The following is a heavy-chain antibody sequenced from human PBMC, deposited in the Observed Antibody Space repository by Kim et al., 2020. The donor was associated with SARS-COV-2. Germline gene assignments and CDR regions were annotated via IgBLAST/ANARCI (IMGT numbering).Heavy chain of an antibody. CDR2: ISSRSSYI. Sequence: GGSLRLSCAASGFTFSSYSMNWVRQAPGKGLEWVSSISSRSSYIYYADSVKGRFTISRDNAKNSLYLQMNILRAEDTAVYYCARDFYGILTGYPWDYGMYVWGQGTTVTVSS. CDR1: GFTFSSYS. CDR3: ARDFYGILTGYPWDYGMYV. V-gene: IGHV3-21*01. D-gene: IGHD3-9*01. J-gene: IGHJ6*02.